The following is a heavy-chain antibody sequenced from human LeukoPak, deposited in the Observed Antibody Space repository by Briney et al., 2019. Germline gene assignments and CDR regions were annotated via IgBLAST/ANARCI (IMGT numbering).Heavy chain of an antibody. V-gene: IGHV3-74*01. D-gene: IGHD4-11*01. CDR2: INSEGSST. Sequence: GGSLRLSCAASGLSFSNYWMHWVRQAPGKGLVWVSRINSEGSSTSYADSVKGRFTISRDDAKNTLYLQMNSLRAEDTAVYYCAKGGSKAPDYWSQGTLVTVSS. CDR3: AKGGSKAPDY. CDR1: GLSFSNYW. J-gene: IGHJ4*02.